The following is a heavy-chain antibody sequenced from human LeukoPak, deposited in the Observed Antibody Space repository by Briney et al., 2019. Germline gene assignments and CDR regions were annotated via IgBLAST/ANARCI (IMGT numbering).Heavy chain of an antibody. CDR2: ISAYNGNT. J-gene: IGHJ4*02. V-gene: IGHV1-18*01. Sequence: ASMKVSCKASGGTFSSYGISWVRQAPGQGLEWMGWISAYNGNTNYAQKLQGRVTMTTDTSTSTAYMELRSLRSDDTAVYYCARDGVYSSSSGGFDYWGQGTLVTVSS. CDR1: GGTFSSYG. CDR3: ARDGVYSSSSGGFDY. D-gene: IGHD6-6*01.